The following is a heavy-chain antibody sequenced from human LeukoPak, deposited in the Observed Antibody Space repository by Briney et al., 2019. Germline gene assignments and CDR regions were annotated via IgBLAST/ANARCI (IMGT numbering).Heavy chain of an antibody. CDR2: TYYRSKWYN. CDR1: GDSVSSNSAA. J-gene: IGHJ6*04. CDR3: ARDRLHCSSTSCYGGYYYYGMDV. D-gene: IGHD2-2*01. Sequence: SQTLSLTCAISGDSVSSNSAAWNWIRQSPSRGLEWLGRTYYRSKWYNDYAVSVKSRITINPDTSKNQFSLQLNSVTPEDTAVYYCARDRLHCSSTSCYGGYYYYGMDVWGKGTTVTVSS. V-gene: IGHV6-1*01.